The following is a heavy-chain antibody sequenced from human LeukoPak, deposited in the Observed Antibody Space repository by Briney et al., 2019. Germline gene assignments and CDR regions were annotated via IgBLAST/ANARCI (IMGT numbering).Heavy chain of an antibody. CDR3: ASTSGWYEPIDY. V-gene: IGHV3-74*01. CDR2: INSDESTT. D-gene: IGHD6-19*01. Sequence: GGSLRLPCVVSGFTLSNSWMHWVRQAAGKGLVWVSRINSDESTTTYADSVKGRFTISRDNAKNTVYLQMNSLRAEDTAVYYCASTSGWYEPIDYWGQGTLVTVSS. J-gene: IGHJ4*02. CDR1: GFTLSNSW.